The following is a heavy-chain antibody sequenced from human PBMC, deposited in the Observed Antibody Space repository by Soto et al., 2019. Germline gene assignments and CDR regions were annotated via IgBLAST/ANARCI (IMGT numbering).Heavy chain of an antibody. J-gene: IGHJ4*02. Sequence: GGSLRLSCAASGFTFSDYYMSWIRQAPGKGLEWVSYISSSSSYTNYADSVKGRLTISRDNAKNSRYLQMNSLRAEDTAVYYCARMGPGIAVAGPIDYWGQGTLVTASS. CDR2: ISSSSSYT. CDR3: ARMGPGIAVAGPIDY. V-gene: IGHV3-11*06. D-gene: IGHD6-19*01. CDR1: GFTFSDYY.